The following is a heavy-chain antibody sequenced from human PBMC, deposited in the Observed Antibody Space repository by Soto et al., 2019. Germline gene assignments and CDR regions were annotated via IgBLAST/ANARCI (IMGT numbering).Heavy chain of an antibody. J-gene: IGHJ4*02. CDR3: ARATREEQQPVPGYFDY. Sequence: SETLSLTCAVYGGSFSGYYWSWIRQPPGKGLEWIGEINHSGSTNYNPSLKSRVTISVDTSKNQFSLKLSSVTAADTAVYYCARATREEQQPVPGYFDYWGQGTLVTVSS. CDR1: GGSFSGYY. CDR2: INHSGST. D-gene: IGHD6-13*01. V-gene: IGHV4-34*01.